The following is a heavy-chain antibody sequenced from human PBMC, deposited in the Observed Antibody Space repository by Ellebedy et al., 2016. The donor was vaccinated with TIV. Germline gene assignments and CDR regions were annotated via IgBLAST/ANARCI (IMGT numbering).Heavy chain of an antibody. J-gene: IGHJ4*02. CDR2: VSYIGGT. Sequence: MPGGSLRLSCTVSGGSITTGGDYLGWIRQPPGKGLEWIGTVSYIGGTYYNPSLKSRLTMSVDTSKNQFSLKLNSVTAADTAAYYCASLSILQAASLDYWGQGIMVTVSS. CDR3: ASLSILQAASLDY. V-gene: IGHV4-39*01. D-gene: IGHD6-25*01. CDR1: GGSITTGGDY.